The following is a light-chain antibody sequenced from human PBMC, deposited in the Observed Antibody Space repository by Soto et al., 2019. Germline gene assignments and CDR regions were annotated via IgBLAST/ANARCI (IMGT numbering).Light chain of an antibody. Sequence: EIVMTQSPATLSLSPGERATLSCRASQSISSNLAWYQQKPGQAPRLLIYGASTRAPDIPARFSGSGSGTEFTLTISRLEPEDFAVYYCQQYGSSPWTFGQGTKVEIK. CDR2: GAS. J-gene: IGKJ1*01. CDR1: QSISSN. V-gene: IGKV3-15*01. CDR3: QQYGSSPWT.